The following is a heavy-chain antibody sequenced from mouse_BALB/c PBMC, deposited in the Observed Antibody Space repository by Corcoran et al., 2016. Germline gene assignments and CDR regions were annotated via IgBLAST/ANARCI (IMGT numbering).Heavy chain of an antibody. CDR3: ARPSYYYGRPWFAY. J-gene: IGHJ3*01. CDR2: INPYNGGT. CDR1: GYSFTGYP. V-gene: IGHV1-26*01. D-gene: IGHD1-1*01. Sequence: EVQLQQSGPELVKPGASMKISCKASGYSFTGYPMNWVQQSHGKNLEWIGLINPYNGGTSYNQKFKGKATLTVDKSSSTAYMELLSLTSEDSAVYYCARPSYYYGRPWFAYWGQGTLVTVSA.